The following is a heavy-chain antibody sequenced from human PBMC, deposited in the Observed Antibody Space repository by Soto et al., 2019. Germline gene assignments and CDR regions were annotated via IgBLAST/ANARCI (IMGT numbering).Heavy chain of an antibody. D-gene: IGHD2-21*02. J-gene: IGHJ6*02. Sequence: GGSLRLSCAASGFTFSSYSMHWVRQAPGKGLEWVSSIGTRSDIYYADSVKGRFTISRDNAKNSLSLQMNSMTAEDTAVYYCAREETAWPLAYGLDVWGQGTTVTVS. V-gene: IGHV3-21*01. CDR1: GFTFSSYS. CDR2: IGTRSDI. CDR3: AREETAWPLAYGLDV.